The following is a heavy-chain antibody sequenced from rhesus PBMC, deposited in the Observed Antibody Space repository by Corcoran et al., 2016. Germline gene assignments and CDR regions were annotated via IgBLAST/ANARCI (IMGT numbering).Heavy chain of an antibody. CDR2: IYGNRSNT. CDR1: GGSISDYYY. D-gene: IGHD3-28*01. CDR3: ARRGGYDSGQNFDY. J-gene: IGHJ4*01. Sequence: QVQLQESGPGLVKPSETLSLPCAVSGGSISDYYYWNWIRHPPVKGLAGIGNIYGNRSNTYYNPSLKSRVTISKDTTKNQFCRKLSYVTAADTAGYYCARRGGYDSGQNFDYWGQGVLVTVSS. V-gene: IGHV4S9*01.